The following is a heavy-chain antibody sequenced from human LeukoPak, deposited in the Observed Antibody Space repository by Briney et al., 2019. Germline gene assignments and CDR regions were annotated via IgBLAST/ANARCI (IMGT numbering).Heavy chain of an antibody. V-gene: IGHV5-51*01. J-gene: IGHJ4*02. Sequence: WIGWVRQVPGSGLEWMGVIYPSDSDTRYSPSFQGQVTISADKSIDTAYLQWSSLKASDTAMYYCARQRDSGFDFDSWGQGTLVTVSS. CDR3: ARQRDSGFDFDS. D-gene: IGHD5-12*01. CDR1: W. CDR2: IYPSDSDT.